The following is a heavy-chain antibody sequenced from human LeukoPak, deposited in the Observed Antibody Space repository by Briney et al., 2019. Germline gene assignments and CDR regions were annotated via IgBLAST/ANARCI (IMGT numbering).Heavy chain of an antibody. CDR2: MIISGGST. CDR3: ARETKIDY. D-gene: IGHD1-7*01. Sequence: GGSLRLSCAASGFTFSSYAMTWVRQVPGKGLEWVSSMIISGGSTYYADSVEGRFTISRDNSKNTLYLQMNSLRVEDTALYYCARETKIDYWGQGALVTVSS. V-gene: IGHV3-23*01. CDR1: GFTFSSYA. J-gene: IGHJ4*02.